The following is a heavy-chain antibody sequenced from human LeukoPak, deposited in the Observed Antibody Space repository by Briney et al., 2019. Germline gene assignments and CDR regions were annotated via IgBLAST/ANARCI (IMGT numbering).Heavy chain of an antibody. V-gene: IGHV4-39*01. D-gene: IGHD1/OR15-1a*01. CDR1: GASISSSSYY. Sequence: PSETLSLTCTVSGASISSSSYYWGWIRQPPGKGLEWIGSIYYSGTTYYNPALKSRVTISVDTSKNQFSLQLHSVTPADTAVYYCARREQEFFDYWGQGTLVTVSS. CDR3: ARREQEFFDY. CDR2: IYYSGTT. J-gene: IGHJ4*02.